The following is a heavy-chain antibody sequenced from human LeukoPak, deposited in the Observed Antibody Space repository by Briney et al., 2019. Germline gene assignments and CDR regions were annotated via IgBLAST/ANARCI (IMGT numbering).Heavy chain of an antibody. D-gene: IGHD1-14*01. J-gene: IGHJ5*02. CDR2: FSGSGGST. CDR1: GFTFSSYA. CDR3: AKDRNGAPYPKRWFDP. V-gene: IGHV3-23*01. Sequence: PGGSLRLSCAASGFTFSSYAMSWVRQAPGKGLEWFSAFSGSGGSTYYADSVKARFTISRDNSKNTLYLQMNSLRAEDTAVYYCAKDRNGAPYPKRWFDPWGQGTLVTVSS.